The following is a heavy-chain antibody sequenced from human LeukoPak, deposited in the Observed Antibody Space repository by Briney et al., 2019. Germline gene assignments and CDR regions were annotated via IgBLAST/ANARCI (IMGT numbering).Heavy chain of an antibody. CDR3: ARVRDYSSSSLDY. D-gene: IGHD6-6*01. Sequence: ASVKVSCKASGYTFTDYYIVWVRQAPGQGLEWMGWIDPNSGGTKYAQKFQGRVTMTRDTSINTGYMELSSLRSDDTAVYYCARVRDYSSSSLDYWGRGTLVTVSS. CDR2: IDPNSGGT. CDR1: GYTFTDYY. V-gene: IGHV1-2*02. J-gene: IGHJ4*02.